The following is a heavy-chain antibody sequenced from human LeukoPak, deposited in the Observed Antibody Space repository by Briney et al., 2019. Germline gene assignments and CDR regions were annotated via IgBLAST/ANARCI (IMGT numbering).Heavy chain of an antibody. CDR3: ARVSPIAVWTTQPYYFDY. CDR2: ISGSGGST. D-gene: IGHD6-19*01. CDR1: GFTFSSYG. Sequence: GGSLRLSCAASGFTFSSYGMSWVRQAPGKGLEWVSAISGSGGSTYYADSVKGRFTISRDNSKNTLYLQMNSLRAEGTAVYYCARVSPIAVWTTQPYYFDYWGQGTLVTVSS. J-gene: IGHJ4*02. V-gene: IGHV3-23*01.